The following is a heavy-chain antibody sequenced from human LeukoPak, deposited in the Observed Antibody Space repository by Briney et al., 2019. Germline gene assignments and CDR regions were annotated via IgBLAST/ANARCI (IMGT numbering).Heavy chain of an antibody. CDR1: GFTYSSYS. Sequence: GGSLRLSCAASGFTYSSYSMNWVRQAPGKGQEWVSSISSSSYIYYADSVKGRFTISRDNAKNSLYLQMNSLRAEDTAVYYCAREIYGSGSYRDYYYGMDVWGKGTTVTVSS. D-gene: IGHD3-10*01. J-gene: IGHJ6*04. V-gene: IGHV3-21*01. CDR3: AREIYGSGSYRDYYYGMDV. CDR2: ISSSSYI.